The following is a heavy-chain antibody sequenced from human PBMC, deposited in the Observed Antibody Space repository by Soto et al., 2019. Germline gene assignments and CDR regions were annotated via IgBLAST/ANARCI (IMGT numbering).Heavy chain of an antibody. Sequence: PSETLSLTCSVSGGSISSGSYYWGWIRQTPGRGLEWIASMYHGGTTYSNPSLKSRVTISVDTSKNQFSLRLTSVTAADTAVYYCAGRGVRAEATNWFDPWGQGILVTVSS. CDR3: AGRGVRAEATNWFDP. D-gene: IGHD5-12*01. V-gene: IGHV4-39*01. J-gene: IGHJ5*02. CDR2: MYHGGTT. CDR1: GGSISSGSYY.